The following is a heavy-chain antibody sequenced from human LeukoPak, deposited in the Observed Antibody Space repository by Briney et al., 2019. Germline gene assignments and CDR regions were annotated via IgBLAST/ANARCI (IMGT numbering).Heavy chain of an antibody. CDR3: ARHEAGYSSGWPY. D-gene: IGHD6-19*01. Sequence: PSETLSLTCTVSGGSISSSNYYWGWIRQPPGKGLERIGSIYYSGITYYNPSLKSRVTISVETSNNQFSLKLSSVTAADTAVYYCARHEAGYSSGWPYWGQGTLVTVSS. V-gene: IGHV4-39*01. J-gene: IGHJ4*02. CDR1: GGSISSSNYY. CDR2: IYYSGIT.